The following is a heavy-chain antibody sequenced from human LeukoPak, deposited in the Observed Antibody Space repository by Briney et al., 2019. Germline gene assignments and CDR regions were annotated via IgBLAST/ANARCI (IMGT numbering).Heavy chain of an antibody. CDR2: IRYDGSNK. CDR1: GFTFSSYG. CDR3: ARVRLWQKRRDDVYNYYYMDV. D-gene: IGHD1-1*01. V-gene: IGHV3-30*02. J-gene: IGHJ6*03. Sequence: PGGSLRLSCAASGFTFSSYGMHWVRQAPGKGLEWVAFIRYDGSNKYYADSVKGRFTISRDNSKNTLYLQMNSLRAEDTAVYYCARVRLWQKRRDDVYNYYYMDVWGKGTTVTISS.